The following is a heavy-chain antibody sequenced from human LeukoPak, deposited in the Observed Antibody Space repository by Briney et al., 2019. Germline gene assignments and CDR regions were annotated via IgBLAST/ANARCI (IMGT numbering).Heavy chain of an antibody. CDR3: ARSILHSGGSCCWYYFDY. V-gene: IGHV4-59*11. J-gene: IGHJ4*02. CDR2: IYYSGTT. D-gene: IGHD2-15*01. Sequence: SETLSLTCSVSGGFISNHYWSWIRQPPGKGPEWIGYIYYSGTTNYNPSLKSRVTISVDTSKNQFSLRLSSVTAADTAVYYCARSILHSGGSCCWYYFDYWGQGTLVTVSS. CDR1: GGFISNHY.